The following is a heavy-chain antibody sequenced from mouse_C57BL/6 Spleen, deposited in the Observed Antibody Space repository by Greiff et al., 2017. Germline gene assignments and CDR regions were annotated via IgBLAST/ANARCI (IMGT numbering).Heavy chain of an antibody. CDR3: REFYRKSPGDY. CDR2: IYPRSGNT. CDR1: GYTFTSSG. D-gene: IGHD2-14*01. J-gene: IGHJ4*01. V-gene: IGHV1-81*01. Sequence: VQLQQSGAELARPGASVKLSCKASGYTFTSSGISWVKQRTGPGLEWIGEIYPRSGNTYYNEKFKGKATLTADKSSSTAYMELRSLTSEDSAVYYVREFYRKSPGDYWGQGTSVTVSS.